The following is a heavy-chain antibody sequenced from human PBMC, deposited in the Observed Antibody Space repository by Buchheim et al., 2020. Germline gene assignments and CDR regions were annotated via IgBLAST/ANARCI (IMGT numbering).Heavy chain of an antibody. D-gene: IGHD3-22*01. CDR2: ISGSGGIT. J-gene: IGHJ4*02. Sequence: EVQLLESGGGLVQPGGSLRLSCAASGFTFSSYAMSWVRQAPGKGLEWVSAISGSGGITYYADSVKGRFTIPRDNSLNTLYLQMNSLRAEDTALYYCAKDRHDSSDSYYFDYWGQGTL. CDR3: AKDRHDSSDSYYFDY. CDR1: GFTFSSYA. V-gene: IGHV3-23*01.